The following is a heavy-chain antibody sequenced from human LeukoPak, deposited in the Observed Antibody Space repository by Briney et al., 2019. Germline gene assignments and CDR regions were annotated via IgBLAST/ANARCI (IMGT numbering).Heavy chain of an antibody. V-gene: IGHV4-34*01. D-gene: IGHD3-16*01. Sequence: SETLSLTCAVYDGSFSGYHWNWIRQPPGKGLEWIGEVSHSGSTNYNPSLKSRVTISVDTSKNQFSLKLSSMTAADTAVYFCARGQGAARYFDLWGRGTLVTVSS. J-gene: IGHJ2*01. CDR2: VSHSGST. CDR1: DGSFSGYH. CDR3: ARGQGAARYFDL.